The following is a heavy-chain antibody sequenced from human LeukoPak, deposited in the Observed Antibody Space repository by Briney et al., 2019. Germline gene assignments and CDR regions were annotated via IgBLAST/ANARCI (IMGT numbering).Heavy chain of an antibody. J-gene: IGHJ3*02. V-gene: IGHV3-9*01. Sequence: GGSLRLSCAASGFTFDDYAMHWVRQAPGKGLEWVSGISWNSGSIGYADSVKGRFTISRDNAKNSLYLQMNSLRAEDTALYYCAKDNVQGVNPDAFDIWGQGTMVTVSS. D-gene: IGHD3-10*01. CDR3: AKDNVQGVNPDAFDI. CDR2: ISWNSGSI. CDR1: GFTFDDYA.